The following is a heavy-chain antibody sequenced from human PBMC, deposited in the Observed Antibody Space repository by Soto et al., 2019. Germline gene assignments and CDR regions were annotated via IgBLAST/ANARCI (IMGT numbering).Heavy chain of an antibody. CDR2: MNPNSGNT. CDR1: GYTFTSYD. D-gene: IGHD2-2*02. V-gene: IGHV1-8*02. J-gene: IGHJ6*03. CDR3: ARGNIVVVPAAIRGYYYYYMDV. Sequence: ASVKVSCKASGYTFTSYDINWVRQATGQGLEWMGWMNPNSGNTGYAQKFQGRVTMTRNTSISTAYMELSSLRSEDTAVYYCARGNIVVVPAAIRGYYYYYMDVWGKGTTVTVSS.